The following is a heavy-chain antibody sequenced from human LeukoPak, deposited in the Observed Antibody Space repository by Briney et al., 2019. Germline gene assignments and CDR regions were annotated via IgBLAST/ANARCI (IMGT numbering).Heavy chain of an antibody. Sequence: PGGSLRLSCAASGFTFNNYGMSWVRQAPGKGLEWVSAISGGGVTTYYADSVKGRFTISRDNSKNTLYLQMNSLRAEDTALYYCARAHYGDYSWWFDPWGQGTLVTVSS. J-gene: IGHJ5*02. CDR1: GFTFNNYG. CDR3: ARAHYGDYSWWFDP. V-gene: IGHV3-23*01. CDR2: ISGGGVTT. D-gene: IGHD4-17*01.